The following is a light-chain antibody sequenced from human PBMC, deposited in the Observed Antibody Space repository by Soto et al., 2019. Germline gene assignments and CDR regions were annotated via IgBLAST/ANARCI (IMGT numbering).Light chain of an antibody. CDR1: QSISSSY. Sequence: EIVLTQSPGTLSLSPGKRATLSCRASQSISSSYLAWYQQRPGQAPRLLIYGASSRATGIPDRCSGSGSGTKFTLPISRLEPEDFAVYYCQQYGSSAWTFGQGTKVEIK. J-gene: IGKJ1*01. CDR3: QQYGSSAWT. CDR2: GAS. V-gene: IGKV3-20*01.